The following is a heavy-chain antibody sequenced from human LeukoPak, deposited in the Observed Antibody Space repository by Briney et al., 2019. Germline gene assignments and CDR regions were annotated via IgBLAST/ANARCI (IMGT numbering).Heavy chain of an antibody. CDR2: ISGSGGST. J-gene: IGHJ4*02. CDR3: AKDFDHGSGSYLDY. V-gene: IGHV3-23*01. D-gene: IGHD3-10*01. Sequence: GGSLRLSCAASGFTFNNAWMSWVRQAPGKGLEWVSAISGSGGSTYYADSVKGRFTISRDNSKNTLYLQMNSLRAEDTAVYYCAKDFDHGSGSYLDYWGQGTLVTVSS. CDR1: GFTFNNAW.